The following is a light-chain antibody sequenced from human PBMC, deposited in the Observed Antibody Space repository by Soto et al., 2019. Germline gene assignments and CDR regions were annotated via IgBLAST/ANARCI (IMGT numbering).Light chain of an antibody. CDR1: SSDVGGYNY. CDR3: CSYAGSYGDV. Sequence: QSVLTQPRSVSGSPGQSVTISCTGTSSDVGGYNYVSWYQQHPGKAPKLMIYDVRKRPSGVPDRFSGSKSGNTASLTISGLQAEDEADYYCCSYAGSYGDVFGTGTKVTVL. J-gene: IGLJ1*01. CDR2: DVR. V-gene: IGLV2-11*01.